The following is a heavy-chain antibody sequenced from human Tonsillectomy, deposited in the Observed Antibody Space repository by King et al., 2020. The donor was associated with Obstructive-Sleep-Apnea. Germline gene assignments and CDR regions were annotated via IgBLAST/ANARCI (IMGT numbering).Heavy chain of an antibody. J-gene: IGHJ5*02. D-gene: IGHD3-16*01. Sequence: VQLVESGAEVKKPGASVKVSCKASGYTFTSYDINWVRQATGQGREWMGWMNPNSGNTGYAQKFQGRVTMTRETSISTAYMELSSLRAEDTAVDYCARGSIMITFGPEPWGQGTLVTVSS. CDR2: MNPNSGNT. CDR3: ARGSIMITFGPEP. CDR1: GYTFTSYD. V-gene: IGHV1-8*01.